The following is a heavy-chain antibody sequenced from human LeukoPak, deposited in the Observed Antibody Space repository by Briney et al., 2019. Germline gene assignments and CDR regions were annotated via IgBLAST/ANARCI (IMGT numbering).Heavy chain of an antibody. V-gene: IGHV1-8*02. CDR2: MNPNSGNT. CDR3: ARGHSSGWLYYYYGMDV. J-gene: IGHJ6*02. D-gene: IGHD6-19*01. CDR1: GYTFTTYG. Sequence: ASVKVSCKASGYTFTTYGISWVRQAPGQGLEWMGWMNPNSGNTGYAQKFQGRVTMTRNTSISTAYMELSSLRSEDTAVYYCARGHSSGWLYYYYGMDVWGQGTTVTVSS.